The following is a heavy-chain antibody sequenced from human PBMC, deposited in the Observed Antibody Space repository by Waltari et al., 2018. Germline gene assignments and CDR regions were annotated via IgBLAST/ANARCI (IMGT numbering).Heavy chain of an antibody. V-gene: IGHV3-48*03. Sequence: EVQLVESGGGLVQPGGSLRLSCAASGFTFSSYEMNWVRQAPGKGLEWVSYISSSGSNIYYADSVKGRFTISRDNAKNSLYLQMNSLRAEDTAVYYCARGRSQGYSGYEIDYWGQGTLVTVSS. CDR2: ISSSGSNI. CDR3: ARGRSQGYSGYEIDY. D-gene: IGHD5-12*01. J-gene: IGHJ4*02. CDR1: GFTFSSYE.